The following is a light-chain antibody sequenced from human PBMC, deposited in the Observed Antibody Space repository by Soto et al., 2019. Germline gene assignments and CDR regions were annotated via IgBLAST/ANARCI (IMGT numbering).Light chain of an antibody. J-gene: IGKJ3*01. V-gene: IGKV3-20*01. CDR2: VAS. CDR1: HSVSSRY. CDR3: QQYGSSPPFT. Sequence: EIVLTQSPGTLSLSPGERATLSCRASHSVSSRYLAWYHQKPGPPPRLLIYVASSRATGIPDRISSTGSGTDFTLAISRLEPEDFGVYYCQQYGSSPPFTFGPGTKVDIK.